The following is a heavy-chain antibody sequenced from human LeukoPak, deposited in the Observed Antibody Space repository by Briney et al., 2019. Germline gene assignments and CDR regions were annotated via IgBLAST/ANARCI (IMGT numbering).Heavy chain of an antibody. CDR2: INPNSGGT. V-gene: IGHV1-2*02. J-gene: IGHJ4*02. Sequence: ASVKVSCKASGYTFTGYYMHWVRQAPGQGLEWMGWINPNSGGTNYAQKFQGRVTMTRDTSIGTAYMELSRLRSDDTAVYYCASQDSSSGSGLTDYWGQGTLVTVSS. CDR3: ASQDSSSGSGLTDY. D-gene: IGHD6-6*01. CDR1: GYTFTGYY.